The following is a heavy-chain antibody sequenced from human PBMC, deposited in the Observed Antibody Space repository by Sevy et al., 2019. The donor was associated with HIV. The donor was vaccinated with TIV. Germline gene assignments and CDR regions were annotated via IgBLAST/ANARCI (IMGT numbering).Heavy chain of an antibody. D-gene: IGHD3-10*02. Sequence: SVKVSCKASGGTFSSYAISWVRQAPGQGLEWMGGIIPIFGTANYAQKFQGRVTITADKSTSTAYMELSSLRSEDTAVYYCARGGANARGVIITNSDAFDIWGQGTMVTVSS. CDR2: IIPIFGTA. V-gene: IGHV1-69*06. J-gene: IGHJ3*02. CDR1: GGTFSSYA. CDR3: ARGGANARGVIITNSDAFDI.